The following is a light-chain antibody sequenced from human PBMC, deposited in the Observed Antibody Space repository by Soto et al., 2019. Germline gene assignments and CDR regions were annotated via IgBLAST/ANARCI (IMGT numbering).Light chain of an antibody. J-gene: IGKJ1*01. V-gene: IGKV1-39*01. CDR3: QQSSSSPPT. CDR1: QSISSY. Sequence: IRMTQSPSSLSASVGDRFTITCPASQSISSYLNWYQQKPVKAPERLIYGASALQSGVPSRFTGSGSGTDFTLTLSSLQPEDFATYYCQQSSSSPPTFAQGTKV. CDR2: GAS.